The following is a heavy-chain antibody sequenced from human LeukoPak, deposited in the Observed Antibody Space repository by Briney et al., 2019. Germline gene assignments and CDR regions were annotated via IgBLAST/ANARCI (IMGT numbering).Heavy chain of an antibody. CDR1: GGTFSSYA. D-gene: IGHD3-3*01. V-gene: IGHV1-69*05. Sequence: SVKVSCKDSGGTFSSYAISWVRQAPGQGLEWMGGIIPIFGTANYAQKFQGRVTITTDESTSTAYMELSSLRSEDTAVYYCAREGADFWSGYYFDYWGQGTLVTVSS. CDR2: IIPIFGTA. CDR3: AREGADFWSGYYFDY. J-gene: IGHJ4*02.